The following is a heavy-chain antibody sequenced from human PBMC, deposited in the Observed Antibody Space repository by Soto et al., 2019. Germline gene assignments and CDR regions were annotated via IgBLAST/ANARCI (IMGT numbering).Heavy chain of an antibody. Sequence: QVQLQESGPGLVKPSQTLSLTCTVSGGSISSGGYYWSWIRQHPGKGLERIGYIYYSGSTYYNPFLKSRVTISVDSYKNQFSLKVSSVTAADTAVDYCAIGSLSAFDIWGQGTMVTVSS. V-gene: IGHV4-31*03. CDR2: IYYSGST. CDR3: AIGSLSAFDI. CDR1: GGSISSGGYY. J-gene: IGHJ3*02. D-gene: IGHD3-10*01.